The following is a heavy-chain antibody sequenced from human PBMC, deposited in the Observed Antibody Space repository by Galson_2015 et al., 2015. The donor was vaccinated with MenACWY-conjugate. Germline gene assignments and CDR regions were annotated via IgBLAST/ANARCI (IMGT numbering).Heavy chain of an antibody. CDR3: ARSPYCSTTSCYAARAFDV. J-gene: IGHJ3*01. CDR1: GFSLSTGRVG. Sequence: PALVKPTQTLTLTCTFSGFSLSTGRVGVGWIRQPPGQALEWLSLIYWDDDKRYSPSLKSRLTITKDTSKNQVVLSMTNMDPVDTATYYCARSPYCSTTSCYAARAFDVWGQGTVVTVSS. V-gene: IGHV2-5*02. D-gene: IGHD2-2*01. CDR2: IYWDDDK.